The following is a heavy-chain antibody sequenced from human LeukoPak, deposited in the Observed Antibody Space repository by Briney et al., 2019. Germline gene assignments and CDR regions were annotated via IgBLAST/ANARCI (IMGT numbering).Heavy chain of an antibody. CDR1: GYTFNSYG. CDR3: ARDGIAARLYVADY. J-gene: IGHJ4*02. V-gene: IGHV1-18*01. Sequence: ATVKVSCKASGYTFNSYGMIWVRQAPGQGLEWMGWINTYNGNTDYAQKVQGRVTLTTDTSTSTAYMELRSLRSDDAAVYYCARDGIAARLYVADYWGQGTLVTVSS. D-gene: IGHD6-6*01. CDR2: INTYNGNT.